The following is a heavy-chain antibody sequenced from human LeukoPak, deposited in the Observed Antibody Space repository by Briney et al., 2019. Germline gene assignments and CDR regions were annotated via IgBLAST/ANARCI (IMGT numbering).Heavy chain of an antibody. CDR1: GFTFSSYE. Sequence: PGGSLRLSCAASGFTFSSYEMNWVRQAPGKGLEWVAVISYDGSNKYYADSVKGRFTISRDNSKNTLYLQMNSLRAEDTAVYYCAKALSELRLGELSPDYWGQGTLVTVSS. CDR3: AKALSELRLGELSPDY. CDR2: ISYDGSNK. J-gene: IGHJ4*02. D-gene: IGHD3-16*02. V-gene: IGHV3-30*18.